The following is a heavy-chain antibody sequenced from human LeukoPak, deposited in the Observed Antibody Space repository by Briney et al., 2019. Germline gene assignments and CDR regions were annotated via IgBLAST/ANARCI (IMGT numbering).Heavy chain of an antibody. CDR1: GYTFTSYA. J-gene: IGHJ4*02. D-gene: IGHD3-22*01. V-gene: IGHV1-3*01. CDR2: IYGGNGNT. Sequence: ASVKVSCKASGYTFTSYAMHWVRQAPGQRLEWMGWIYGGNGNTKYSQKFQGRVSITRDTSASTAYMELRSLRSDDTAVYYCARGVYYYYDSSGYPPPDYWGQGTLVTVSS. CDR3: ARGVYYYYDSSGYPPPDY.